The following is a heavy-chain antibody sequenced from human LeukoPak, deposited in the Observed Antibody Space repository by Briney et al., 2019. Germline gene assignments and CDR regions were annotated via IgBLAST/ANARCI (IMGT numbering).Heavy chain of an antibody. CDR2: IYYSGST. J-gene: IGHJ6*02. V-gene: IGHV4-59*01. Sequence: PSETLSLTCTVSGGSIRSYYWSWIRQPPGKGLEWIGYIYYSGSTNYNPSLKSRVTISVDTSKNQFSLKLSSVTAADTAVYYCASLTPQLLGDSRRVFYYGMDVWGQGTTVTVSS. CDR3: ASLTPQLLGDSRRVFYYGMDV. D-gene: IGHD2-2*01. CDR1: GGSIRSYY.